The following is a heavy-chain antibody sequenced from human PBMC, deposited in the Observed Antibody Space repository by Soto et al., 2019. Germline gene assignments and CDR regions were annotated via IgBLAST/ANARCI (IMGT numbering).Heavy chain of an antibody. V-gene: IGHV3-20*01. CDR3: SSICSGSSGGTYYYYYMDV. CDR1: GFTFDDYG. Sequence: GGSLRLSCAASGFTFDDYGMSWVRQAPGKGLEWVSGINWNGGSTGYADSVKGRFTISRENAKSSLYLQMNSLRAVDTALYLCSSICSGSSGGTYYYYYMDVWGKTTTVTVSS. J-gene: IGHJ6*03. CDR2: INWNGGST. D-gene: IGHD3-10*02.